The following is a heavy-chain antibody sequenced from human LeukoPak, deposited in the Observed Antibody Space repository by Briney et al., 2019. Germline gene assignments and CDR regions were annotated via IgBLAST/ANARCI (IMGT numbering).Heavy chain of an antibody. CDR1: GFTFNTYA. CDR3: VKPPHDFGDYPFDS. Sequence: GGSLRLSCEASGFTFNTYAIYWVRQAPGKGLEWVSTINGGATATYYTDSVKGRFTISIDNSKSTVYLQMNSLRVEDTAVYYCVKPPHDFGDYPFDSWGQGTLVTVSS. CDR2: INGGATAT. J-gene: IGHJ4*02. V-gene: IGHV3-23*01. D-gene: IGHD4-17*01.